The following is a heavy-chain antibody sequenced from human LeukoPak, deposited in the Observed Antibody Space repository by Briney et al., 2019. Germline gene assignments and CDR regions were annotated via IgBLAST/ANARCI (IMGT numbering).Heavy chain of an antibody. CDR1: GFTVSSNY. D-gene: IGHD3-9*01. V-gene: IGHV3-66*01. J-gene: IGHJ4*02. CDR3: ARDHLVGYDILTGYYRTYYFDY. Sequence: PGGSLRLSCAASGFTVSSNYMSWVRQAPGKGLEWVSVIYSGGSTYYADSVKGRFTISRDNSKNTLYLQMNSLRAEDTAVYYCARDHLVGYDILTGYYRTYYFDYWGQGTLVTASS. CDR2: IYSGGST.